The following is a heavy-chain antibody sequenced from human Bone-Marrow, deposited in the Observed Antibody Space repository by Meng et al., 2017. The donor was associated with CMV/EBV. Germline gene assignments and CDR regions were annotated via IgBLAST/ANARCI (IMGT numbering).Heavy chain of an antibody. CDR2: ISSSGNTI. D-gene: IGHD2-2*01. CDR1: GFTFSDYY. J-gene: IGHJ3*02. CDR3: ARDRLYCSRTSCYESYGDYVGAFDI. Sequence: VESLRLSCAASGFTFSDYYMSWIRQAPGKGLEWVSYISSSGNTIYYADSLKGRFTISRDNAKNSLYLQMNSLRAEDTAVYYCARDRLYCSRTSCYESYGDYVGAFDIWGQGTMVTVSS. V-gene: IGHV3-11*01.